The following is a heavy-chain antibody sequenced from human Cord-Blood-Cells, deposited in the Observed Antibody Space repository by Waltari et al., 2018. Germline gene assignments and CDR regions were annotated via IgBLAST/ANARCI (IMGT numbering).Heavy chain of an antibody. CDR3: ARGIYGSGSYDFDY. CDR2: INPNSGGT. D-gene: IGHD3-10*01. V-gene: IGHV1-2*04. J-gene: IGHJ4*02. Sequence: QVQLVQSGAEVKKPGASVKVSCKASGYTFTGYSMHWVRQAPGQGPEWMGWINPNSGGTNYAQKFQGWVTMTRDTSISTAYMELSRLRSDDTAVYYCARGIYGSGSYDFDYWGQGTLVTVSS. CDR1: GYTFTGYS.